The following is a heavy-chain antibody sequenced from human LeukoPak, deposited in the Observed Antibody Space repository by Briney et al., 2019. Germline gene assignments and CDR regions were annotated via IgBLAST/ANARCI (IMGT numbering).Heavy chain of an antibody. CDR2: IIPILGIA. CDR1: GGTFSSYA. J-gene: IGHJ4*02. D-gene: IGHD1-1*01. CDR3: ASPLGERETDY. V-gene: IGHV1-69*04. Sequence: GASVKVSCKASGGTFSSYAISWVRQAPGQGLEWMGRIIPILGIANYAQKFQGRVTITADKSTSTAYMELSSLRSEDTAVYYCASPLGERETDYWGQGTLVTVSS.